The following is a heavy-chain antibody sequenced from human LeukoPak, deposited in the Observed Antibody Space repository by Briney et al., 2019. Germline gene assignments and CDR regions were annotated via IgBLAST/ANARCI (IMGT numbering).Heavy chain of an antibody. J-gene: IGHJ4*02. Sequence: PGGSLRLSCAASGFDFSSHGMNWVRQAPGKGLEWVSTINFNGGRTYYADSVKGRFSVSRDNSKNTLYLQMNSLRVEDTAVYYRAKGGRGSWAGNTGDWGQGTLVSVSS. CDR1: GFDFSSHG. V-gene: IGHV3-23*01. CDR2: INFNGGRT. D-gene: IGHD3-10*01. CDR3: AKGGRGSWAGNTGD.